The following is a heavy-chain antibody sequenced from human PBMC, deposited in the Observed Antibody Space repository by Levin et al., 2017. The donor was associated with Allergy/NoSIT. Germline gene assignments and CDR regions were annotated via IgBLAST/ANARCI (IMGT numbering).Heavy chain of an antibody. V-gene: IGHV5-51*01. Sequence: GGSLRLSCKGSGYSFTSYWIGWVRQMPGKGLEWMGIIYPGDSDTRYSPSFQGQVTISADKSISTAYLQWSSLKASDTAMYYCARLDYSNYVKWFDPWGQGTLVTVSS. CDR3: ARLDYSNYVKWFDP. D-gene: IGHD4-11*01. CDR1: GYSFTSYW. CDR2: IYPGDSDT. J-gene: IGHJ5*02.